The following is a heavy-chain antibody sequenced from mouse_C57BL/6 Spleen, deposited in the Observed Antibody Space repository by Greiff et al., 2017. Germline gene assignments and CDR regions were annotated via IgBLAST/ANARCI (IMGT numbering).Heavy chain of an antibody. D-gene: IGHD1-1*01. J-gene: IGHJ1*03. CDR3: ARRAYGSSSSHWYFDV. Sequence: VQLQQSGPELVKPGDSVKISCKASGYSFTGSFMNWVMQSHGKSLEWIGRINPYNGDTFYNQKFKGKATLTVDKSSSTAHMELRSLTSEDSAVYYCARRAYGSSSSHWYFDVWGTGTTVTVSS. CDR1: GYSFTGSF. V-gene: IGHV1-20*01. CDR2: INPYNGDT.